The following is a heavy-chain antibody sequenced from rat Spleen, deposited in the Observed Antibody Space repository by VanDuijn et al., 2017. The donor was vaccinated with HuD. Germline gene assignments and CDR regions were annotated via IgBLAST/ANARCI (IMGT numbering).Heavy chain of an antibody. CDR1: GFSFSDYY. CDR3: AKDVNYFSTYPFYVFDA. D-gene: IGHD1-2*01. V-gene: IGHV5-20*01. CDR2: ISYDGDST. Sequence: EVQLVESGGGLVQPGRSLKLSCAASGFSFSDYYMAWVRQAPTKGLEWVASISYDGDSTYYRDSVKGRFTISRDNAKNTQYLQMDSLRSEDTATYYCAKDVNYFSTYPFYVFDAWGQGASVTVSS. J-gene: IGHJ4*01.